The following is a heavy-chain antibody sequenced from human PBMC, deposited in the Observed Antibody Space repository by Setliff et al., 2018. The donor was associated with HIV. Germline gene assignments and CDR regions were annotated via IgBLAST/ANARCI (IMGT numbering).Heavy chain of an antibody. J-gene: IGHJ4*02. CDR3: ARLTIAVAGTSYFDS. V-gene: IGHV4-30-4*01. CDR2: IYYSGTT. D-gene: IGHD6-19*01. Sequence: LSLTCTVSGASIDSGDHYWTWIRQPPGKGLEWIGYIYYSGTTYYNSSLKSRVTISLHTSKNQFSLKLSSVTAADTAMYYCARLTIAVAGTSYFDSWGQGTLVTVSS. CDR1: GASIDSGDHY.